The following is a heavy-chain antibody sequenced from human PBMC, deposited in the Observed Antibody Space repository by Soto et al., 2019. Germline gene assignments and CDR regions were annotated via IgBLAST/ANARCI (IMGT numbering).Heavy chain of an antibody. CDR1: GGSFSGYY. CDR2: INHSGST. V-gene: IGHV4-34*01. D-gene: IGHD2-15*01. CDR3: ASQFYCSGGSCYSVGTWFDP. Sequence: SETLSLTCAVYGGSFSGYYWSWIRQPPGKGLEWIGEINHSGSTNYNPSLKSRVTISVDTSKNQFSLKLSPVTAADTAVYYCASQFYCSGGSCYSVGTWFDPWGQGTLVTVSS. J-gene: IGHJ5*02.